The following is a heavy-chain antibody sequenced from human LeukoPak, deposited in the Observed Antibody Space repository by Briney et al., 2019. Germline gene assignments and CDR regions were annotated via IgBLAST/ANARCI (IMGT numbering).Heavy chain of an antibody. CDR3: AKDFRQLWPGPPDY. Sequence: GGSLRLSCAASGFTFSSYAMSWVRQAPGKGLEWVSAVSGSGGSTYYADSVKGRFTISRDNSKNTLYLQMNSLRAEDTAVYYCAKDFRQLWPGPPDYWGQGTLVTVSS. CDR1: GFTFSSYA. J-gene: IGHJ4*02. V-gene: IGHV3-23*01. CDR2: VSGSGGST. D-gene: IGHD5-18*01.